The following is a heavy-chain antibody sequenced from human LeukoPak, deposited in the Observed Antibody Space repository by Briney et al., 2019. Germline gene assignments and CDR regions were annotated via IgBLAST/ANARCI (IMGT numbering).Heavy chain of an antibody. D-gene: IGHD2-15*01. Sequence: GGSLRLSCAASGFTVSSNYMSWVRQAPGEGLEWVSVIYSGGSTYYADSVKGRFTISRDNSKNTLYLQMNSLRAEDTAVYYCARERAYCSGGSCYSHWYFDLWGRGTLVTVSS. CDR2: IYSGGST. V-gene: IGHV3-53*01. CDR3: ARERAYCSGGSCYSHWYFDL. CDR1: GFTVSSNY. J-gene: IGHJ2*01.